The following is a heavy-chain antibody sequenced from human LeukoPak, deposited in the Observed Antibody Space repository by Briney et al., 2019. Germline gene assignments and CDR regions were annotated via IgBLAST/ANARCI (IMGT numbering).Heavy chain of an antibody. V-gene: IGHV3-30*04. CDR2: ISYDGSNK. J-gene: IGHJ4*02. Sequence: PGGSLRLSCAASGFTFSSYAMHWVRQAPGKGLEWVAVISYDGSNKYYADSVKGRFTISRDNSKNTLYLQMNSLRAEDTAVYYCARAVTQDYYGSSGPFDYWGQGTLVTVSS. D-gene: IGHD3-22*01. CDR3: ARAVTQDYYGSSGPFDY. CDR1: GFTFSSYA.